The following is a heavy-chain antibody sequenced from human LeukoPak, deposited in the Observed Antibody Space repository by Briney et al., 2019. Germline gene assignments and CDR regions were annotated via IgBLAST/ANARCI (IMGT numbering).Heavy chain of an antibody. CDR2: IIPIFGTA. CDR1: GGTFSSYA. J-gene: IGHJ4*02. Sequence: ASVKVSCKASGGTFSSYAISWVRQAPGQGLEWMGGIIPIFGTANYAQKFQGRVTITTDESTSTAYMELSSLRSEDTAVYYCARGGVGVAGQLGSHWGQGTLVTVSS. V-gene: IGHV1-69*05. D-gene: IGHD6-6*01. CDR3: ARGGVGVAGQLGSH.